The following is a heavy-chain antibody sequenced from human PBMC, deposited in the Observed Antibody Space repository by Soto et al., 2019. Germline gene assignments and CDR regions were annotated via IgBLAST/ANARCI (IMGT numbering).Heavy chain of an antibody. CDR1: GGTFSSYT. J-gene: IGHJ6*02. CDR2: IIPILGIA. V-gene: IGHV1-69*02. CDR3: ARGGGDYVYYYYGMDV. Sequence: SVKVSCKASGGTFSSYTISWVRQAPGQGLEWMGRIIPILGIANYAQKFQGRVTITADKSTSTAYMELSSLRSEDTAVYYCARGGGDYVYYYYGMDVWGQGTTVTSP. D-gene: IGHD4-17*01.